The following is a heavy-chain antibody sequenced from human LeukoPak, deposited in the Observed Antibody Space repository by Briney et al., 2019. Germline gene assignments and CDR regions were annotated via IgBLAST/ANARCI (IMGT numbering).Heavy chain of an antibody. CDR1: GFTFSNYW. Sequence: PGGSLRLSCAASGFTFSNYWMGWVCQAPEKGLEWVANIKQDGSERCYVDSVKGRFTISRDNAKNSLYLQMNSLRAEDTAVYYCARDRSGGSSTRGFLDYWGQGTLVTVSS. V-gene: IGHV3-7*01. D-gene: IGHD2-15*01. CDR3: ARDRSGGSSTRGFLDY. J-gene: IGHJ4*02. CDR2: IKQDGSER.